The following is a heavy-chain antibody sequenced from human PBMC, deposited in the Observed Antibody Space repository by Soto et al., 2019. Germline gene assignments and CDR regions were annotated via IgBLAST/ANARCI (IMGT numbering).Heavy chain of an antibody. J-gene: IGHJ4*02. CDR1: GITFSNYA. D-gene: IGHD1-7*01. V-gene: IGHV3-23*01. Sequence: GGSLRLSCAASGITFSNYAMSWVRQAPGKGLEWVSAIVGSGGSTYYADSVKGRFTISRDNSKNTLYLQMNSLRAEDTAVYYCVKFITGTTTRHFDYWGQGTPVTSPQ. CDR2: IVGSGGST. CDR3: VKFITGTTTRHFDY.